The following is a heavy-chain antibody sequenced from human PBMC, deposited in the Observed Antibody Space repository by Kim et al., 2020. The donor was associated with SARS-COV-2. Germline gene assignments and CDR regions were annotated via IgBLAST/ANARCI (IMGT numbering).Heavy chain of an antibody. V-gene: IGHV3-11*01. J-gene: IGHJ4*02. Sequence: GGSLRLSCAASGFTFSDYYMSWIRQAPGKGLEWVSYISSSGSTIYYADSVKGRFTISRDNAKNSLYLQMNSLRAEDTAVYYCASSFLVRGVIARVFDYWGRGNLVTVSS. CDR2: ISSSGSTI. CDR1: GFTFSDYY. D-gene: IGHD3-10*01. CDR3: ASSFLVRGVIARVFDY.